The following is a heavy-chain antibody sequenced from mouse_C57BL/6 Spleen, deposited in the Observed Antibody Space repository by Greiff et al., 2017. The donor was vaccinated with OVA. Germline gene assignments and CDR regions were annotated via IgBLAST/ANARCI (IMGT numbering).Heavy chain of an antibody. CDR3: AGAGYYVPWFAY. D-gene: IGHD2-3*01. CDR2: IYPGSGST. CDR1: GYTFTSYW. V-gene: IGHV1-55*01. Sequence: QVQLQQPGAELVKPGASVKMSCKASGYTFTSYWITWVKQRPGQGLEWIGDIYPGSGSTNYNEKFKSKATLTVDTSSSTAYMQLSSLTSEDSAVYYCAGAGYYVPWFAYWGQGTLVTVSA. J-gene: IGHJ3*01.